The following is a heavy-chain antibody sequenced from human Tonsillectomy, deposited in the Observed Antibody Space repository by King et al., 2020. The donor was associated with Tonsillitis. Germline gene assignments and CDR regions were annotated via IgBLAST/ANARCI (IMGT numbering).Heavy chain of an antibody. CDR2: IFSGSSRT. D-gene: IGHD6-13*01. CDR1: GFTFSNFA. V-gene: IGHV3-23*03. J-gene: IGHJ4*02. Sequence: QLVQSGGGLVQPGGSLRLSCAASGFTFSNFAMNWVRQAPGKGLEWVSVIFSGSSRTFYADSVKGRFTISRDNSKNTLYLQMNSLRAEDTAIYYCAKTGASDQPLADLDYWGQGTLVTVSS. CDR3: AKTGASDQPLADLDY.